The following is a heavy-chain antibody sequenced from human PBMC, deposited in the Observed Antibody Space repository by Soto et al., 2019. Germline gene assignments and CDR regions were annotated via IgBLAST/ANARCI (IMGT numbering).Heavy chain of an antibody. CDR1: GFTFSSYG. Sequence: EVQLVESGGDFVQPGGSLRLSCAASGFTFSSYGMSWVRQVPVKGLEWVSHISSDGTTYYADSVKGRFTISRDNAKNSLYLQMNSLIVEDTAVYYCARAPGYGDIDYWGRGTLVTVSS. CDR3: ARAPGYGDIDY. V-gene: IGHV3-48*01. J-gene: IGHJ4*02. D-gene: IGHD3-10*01. CDR2: ISSDGTT.